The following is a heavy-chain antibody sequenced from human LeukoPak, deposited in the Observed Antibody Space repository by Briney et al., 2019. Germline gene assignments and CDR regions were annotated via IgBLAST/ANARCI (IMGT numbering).Heavy chain of an antibody. D-gene: IGHD3-22*01. CDR1: GGSISSYY. Sequence: SGTLSLTCTVSGGSISSYYWSWIRQPPGKGLEWIGYIYYSGSTNYNPSLKSRVTISVDTSKNQFSLKLSSVTAADTAVYYCAAVYYYDSSGYYDAFDIWGQGTMVTVSS. CDR3: AAVYYYDSSGYYDAFDI. V-gene: IGHV4-59*01. J-gene: IGHJ3*02. CDR2: IYYSGST.